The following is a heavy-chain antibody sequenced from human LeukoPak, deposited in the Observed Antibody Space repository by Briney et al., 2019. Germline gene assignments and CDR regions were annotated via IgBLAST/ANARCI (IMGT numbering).Heavy chain of an antibody. V-gene: IGHV4-34*01. CDR2: INHSGST. D-gene: IGHD6-13*01. Sequence: SETLSLTCAVYGGSFSGYYWSWIRQPPGKGLEWIGEINHSGSTNYNPSLKSRVTISVDTSKNQFSLKLSSVTAADTAVYYCARDQGIEAAGLSNCDYWGQGTLVTVSS. J-gene: IGHJ4*02. CDR1: GGSFSGYY. CDR3: ARDQGIEAAGLSNCDY.